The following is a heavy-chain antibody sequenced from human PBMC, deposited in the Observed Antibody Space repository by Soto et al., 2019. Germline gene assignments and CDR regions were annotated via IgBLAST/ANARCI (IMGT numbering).Heavy chain of an antibody. CDR1: GYPFTDYY. Sequence: GSGKVSFKTCGYPFTDYYMHLVRHAPGQGLEWMGWINPNSGGPISAQKFQGRVTMTRDTSISTAYLELSRLRSDDTAVYYCARGGTTSLDYWGQGTKVTVSS. CDR2: INPNSGGP. CDR3: ARGGTTSLDY. D-gene: IGHD1-1*01. J-gene: IGHJ4*02. V-gene: IGHV1-2*02.